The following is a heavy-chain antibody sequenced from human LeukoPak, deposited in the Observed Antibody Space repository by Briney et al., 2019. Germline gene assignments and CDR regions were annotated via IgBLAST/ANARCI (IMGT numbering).Heavy chain of an antibody. CDR2: IYRAGST. CDR1: GFTVSTNY. Sequence: PGGSLRLSCAASGFTVSTNYMSWVRQAPGKGLEWVSVIYRAGSTYYADSVRGRFTISRDNSRNTLYLATNSLRAEDTAVYYCARGWSGWYLFDNWGQGTLVTVSS. J-gene: IGHJ4*02. CDR3: ARGWSGWYLFDN. V-gene: IGHV3-53*01. D-gene: IGHD6-19*01.